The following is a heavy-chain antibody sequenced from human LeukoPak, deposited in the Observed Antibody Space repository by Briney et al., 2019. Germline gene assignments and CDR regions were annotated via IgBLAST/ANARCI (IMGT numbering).Heavy chain of an antibody. Sequence: GGSLRLSCAASGFTFSSYSMNWVRQAPGKGLEWVSSISSSSSYIYYADSVKGRFTISRDNAKNSLYLQMNSLRAEDTAVYYCARDRVATKVGYFGYWGQGTLVTVSS. CDR2: ISSSSSYI. D-gene: IGHD5-12*01. CDR1: GFTFSSYS. CDR3: ARDRVATKVGYFGY. V-gene: IGHV3-21*01. J-gene: IGHJ4*02.